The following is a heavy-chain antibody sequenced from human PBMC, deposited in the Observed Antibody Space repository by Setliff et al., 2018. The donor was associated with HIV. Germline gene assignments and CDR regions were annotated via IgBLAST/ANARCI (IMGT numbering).Heavy chain of an antibody. Sequence: RASVKVSCKASGYTFTSYDINWVRQAAGQGLEWMGWMNPNSGNTGYAQKFQGRVTMTRNTSISTAYMELSSLRSEDTAVYYCARGPKGSSGYAGDYWGQGTLVTVSS. CDR3: ARGPKGSSGYAGDY. V-gene: IGHV1-8*01. J-gene: IGHJ4*02. CDR2: MNPNSGNT. D-gene: IGHD3-22*01. CDR1: GYTFTSYD.